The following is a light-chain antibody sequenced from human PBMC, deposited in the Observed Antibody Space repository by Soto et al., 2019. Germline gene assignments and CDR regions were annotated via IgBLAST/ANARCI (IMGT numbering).Light chain of an antibody. Sequence: DIQLTQTPSTLSASVGDEVTITCRASQTISRWLAWYQQKPGRAPKLLIYAASILQSGVPSRFSGSGSGTDFTLTITSLQPEDFGTYYCQQLNSFPITSGQGTRLEIK. V-gene: IGKV1-12*01. CDR3: QQLNSFPIT. CDR2: AAS. J-gene: IGKJ5*01. CDR1: QTISRW.